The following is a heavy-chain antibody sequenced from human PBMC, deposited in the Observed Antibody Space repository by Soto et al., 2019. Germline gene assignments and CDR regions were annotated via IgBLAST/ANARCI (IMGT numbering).Heavy chain of an antibody. CDR3: AKDSYDILTGQKRYFDS. Sequence: PGGSLRLSCAASGFTFNAYTMHWVRQAPGKGLEWVSLISWDVGITYYGDSVKGRFTVSRDNSDNSLYLQMTSLRSDDTAFYYCAKDSYDILTGQKRYFDSWGQGTLVTVSS. CDR1: GFTFNAYT. CDR2: ISWDVGIT. D-gene: IGHD3-9*01. J-gene: IGHJ4*02. V-gene: IGHV3-43*01.